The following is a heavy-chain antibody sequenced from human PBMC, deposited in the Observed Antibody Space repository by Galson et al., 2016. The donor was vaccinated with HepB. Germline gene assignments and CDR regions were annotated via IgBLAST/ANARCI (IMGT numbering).Heavy chain of an antibody. CDR1: GFTFSSYW. D-gene: IGHD2-15*01. V-gene: IGHV3-74*01. CDR3: ARDIGRDYFDY. Sequence: SLRLSCAASGFTFSSYWMHWVRQDPGKGLVWVSRISSDGSRTTYADSVKGRFTIPRDNSKNTLYLQMNSQRAEDTAVYNCARDIGRDYFDYWGQGTLVTVSS. CDR2: ISSDGSRT. J-gene: IGHJ4*02.